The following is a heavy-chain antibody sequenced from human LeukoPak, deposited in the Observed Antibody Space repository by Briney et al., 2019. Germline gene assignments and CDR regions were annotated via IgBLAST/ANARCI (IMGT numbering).Heavy chain of an antibody. CDR1: GFTFSSYE. CDR3: ARVALTVAETEDY. J-gene: IGHJ4*02. CDR2: ISSSVNTI. D-gene: IGHD3-3*02. V-gene: IGHV3-48*03. Sequence: GGSLRLSCVASGFTFSSYEMNWVRQAPGKGLEWVSYISSSVNTIYYADSVKGRFTISRDNAKKSPYLQMNSLRVEDTGVYYCARVALTVAETEDYWGQGTLVTVSS.